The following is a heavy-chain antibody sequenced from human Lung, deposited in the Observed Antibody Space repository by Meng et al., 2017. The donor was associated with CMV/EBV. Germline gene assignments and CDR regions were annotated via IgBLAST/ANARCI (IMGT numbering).Heavy chain of an antibody. V-gene: IGHV3-7*01. Sequence: GGSLRLSCAASGFTFRTYWMTWVRQVPGKGLEWVANIKQDGSEKYYVDSVKGRFTISRDNTKNSVFLQMNSLRAEDTAVYYCARDRLVTTFYYFYGLDVWGQGTTVXVSS. D-gene: IGHD2-21*02. J-gene: IGHJ6*02. CDR1: GFTFRTYW. CDR3: ARDRLVTTFYYFYGLDV. CDR2: IKQDGSEK.